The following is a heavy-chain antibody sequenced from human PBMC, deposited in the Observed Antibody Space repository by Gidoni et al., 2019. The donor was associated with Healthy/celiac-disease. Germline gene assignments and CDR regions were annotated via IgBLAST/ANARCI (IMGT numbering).Heavy chain of an antibody. V-gene: IGHV4-39*01. CDR3: ARLHYYGSGGG. Sequence: QLQLQESGPGLVKPSETLSLTCTVSGGPISSSSYDWGWIRQPPGKGLEWIGSIYYSGSTYYNPSLKSRVTISVDTSKNQFSLKLSSVTAADTAVYYCARLHYYGSGGGWGQGTLVTVSS. CDR1: GGPISSSSYD. J-gene: IGHJ4*02. CDR2: IYYSGST. D-gene: IGHD3-22*01.